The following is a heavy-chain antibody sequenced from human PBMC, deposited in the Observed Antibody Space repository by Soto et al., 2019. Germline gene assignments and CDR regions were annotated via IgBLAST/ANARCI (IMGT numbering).Heavy chain of an antibody. J-gene: IGHJ4*02. Sequence: GXSVKVSCKASGYTFTSYGISWVRQAPGQGLEWMGWISAYNGNTNYAQKLQGRVTMTTDTSTSTAYMELRSLRSDDTAVYYCARGWELLRPHYYFDYWGQGTLVTVSS. CDR1: GYTFTSYG. V-gene: IGHV1-18*01. CDR3: ARGWELLRPHYYFDY. CDR2: ISAYNGNT. D-gene: IGHD1-26*01.